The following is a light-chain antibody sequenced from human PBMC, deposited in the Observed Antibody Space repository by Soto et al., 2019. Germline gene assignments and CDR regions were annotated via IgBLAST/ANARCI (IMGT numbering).Light chain of an antibody. V-gene: IGKV1-5*01. CDR1: QSISSW. CDR2: DAS. CDR3: QQYNRRT. J-gene: IGKJ1*01. Sequence: DIQMTQSPSTLSASVVDRVTITCRASQSISSWLSWYQQKPWKAPKLLIYDASSLESVVPSRFSGCGSGTEFTLTIRSLQPDDFATYYCQQYNRRTFGQGTKVDIK.